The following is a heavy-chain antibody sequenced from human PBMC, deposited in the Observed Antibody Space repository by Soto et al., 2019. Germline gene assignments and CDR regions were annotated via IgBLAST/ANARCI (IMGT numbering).Heavy chain of an antibody. J-gene: IGHJ4*02. CDR3: ARAKGSGSHFDY. D-gene: IGHD3-10*01. CDR2: IIPIFGTA. CDR1: GGTFSSYA. V-gene: IGHV1-69*13. Sequence: GASVKVSCKASGGTFSSYAISWVRQAPGQGLEWMGGIIPIFGTANYAQKFQGRVTITADESTSTAYMELSSLRSEDTAVHYCARAKGSGSHFDYWGQGTLVTVSS.